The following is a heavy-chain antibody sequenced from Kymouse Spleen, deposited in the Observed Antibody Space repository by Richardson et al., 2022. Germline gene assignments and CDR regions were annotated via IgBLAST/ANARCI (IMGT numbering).Heavy chain of an antibody. D-gene: IGHD6-19*01. CDR3: ARDKGIAVAYFDY. CDR2: IWYDGSNK. V-gene: IGHV3-33*01. CDR1: GFTFSSYG. J-gene: IGHJ4*02. Sequence: QVQLVESGGGVVQPGRSLRLSCAASGFTFSSYGMHWVRQAPGKGLEWVAVIWYDGSNKYYADSVKGRFTISRDNSKNTLYLQMNSLRAEDTAVYYCARDKGIAVAYFDYWGQGTLVTVSS.